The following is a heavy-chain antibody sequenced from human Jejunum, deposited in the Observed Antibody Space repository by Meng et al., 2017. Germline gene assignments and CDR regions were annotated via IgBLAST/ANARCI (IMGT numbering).Heavy chain of an antibody. J-gene: IGHJ4*02. Sequence: GESLKISCAASGFTFSSHWMNWVRQAPGKGLVWVSRISGDGSSTNYADSVKGRFTISRDNAKNALYLQMNSLRAEDTAVYYCAREGIAVSDKGDYWGQGTRVTVSS. CDR3: AREGIAVSDKGDY. D-gene: IGHD6-19*01. V-gene: IGHV3-74*01. CDR2: ISGDGSST. CDR1: GFTFSSHW.